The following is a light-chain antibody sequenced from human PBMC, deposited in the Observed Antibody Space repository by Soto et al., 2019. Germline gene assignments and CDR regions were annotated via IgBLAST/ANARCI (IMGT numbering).Light chain of an antibody. V-gene: IGLV2-23*02. J-gene: IGLJ1*01. CDR2: EVS. CDR1: SSDVGSYNF. CDR3: CSYAGSYTYV. Sequence: QSVLTQPASVSGSPGQSITISCTGTSSDVGSYNFVSWYQQHPGKAPKLMIYEVSKRPSGVSNGFSGSKSGNTASLTISGLQFEDEADYYCCSYAGSYTYVFGTGTKVTVL.